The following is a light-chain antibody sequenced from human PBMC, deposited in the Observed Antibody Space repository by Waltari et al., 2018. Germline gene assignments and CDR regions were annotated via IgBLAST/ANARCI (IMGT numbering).Light chain of an antibody. CDR2: EDT. V-gene: IGLV3-10*01. CDR3: YSSDSTGLRV. CDR1: ELPRTY. Sequence: SYELTQPPSVSVSPGQTARITCSGHELPRTYAYWFQQKSGQAPRLVPYEDTKRPSGIPSRFSWASSGTVATLTITGAQVDDEADYYCYSSDSTGLRVFGGGTTVVVL. J-gene: IGLJ1*01.